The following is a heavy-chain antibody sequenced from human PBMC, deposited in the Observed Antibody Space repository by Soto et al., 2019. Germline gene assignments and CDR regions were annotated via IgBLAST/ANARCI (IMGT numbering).Heavy chain of an antibody. Sequence: EVQLLESGGGLVQPGGSLRLSCAASGFTFSSYAMSWVRQAPGKGLEWVSYISGSGGSTYYSDSVKGRFTISRDNSENPLYLQINGLRAEDTAVYYCAKRRENWGSGMSDYWGQGTLVTVSS. V-gene: IGHV3-23*01. CDR2: ISGSGGST. D-gene: IGHD7-27*01. CDR1: GFTFSSYA. J-gene: IGHJ4*02. CDR3: AKRRENWGSGMSDY.